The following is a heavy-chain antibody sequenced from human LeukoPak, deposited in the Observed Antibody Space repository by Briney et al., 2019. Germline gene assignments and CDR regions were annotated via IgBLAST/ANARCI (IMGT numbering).Heavy chain of an antibody. CDR2: IYYSGST. V-gene: IGHV4-59*08. D-gene: IGHD3-10*01. J-gene: IGHJ1*01. CDR1: GGSISGYY. CDR3: AGYGSGSYSDDHFQH. Sequence: SETLSLTCTASGGSISGYYLSWIRQPPGKGLEWIGFIYYSGSTKYNPSLKSRVTISVDTSKNQFSLKLTSVTAADTAVYYCAGYGSGSYSDDHFQHWGQGTLVTVSS.